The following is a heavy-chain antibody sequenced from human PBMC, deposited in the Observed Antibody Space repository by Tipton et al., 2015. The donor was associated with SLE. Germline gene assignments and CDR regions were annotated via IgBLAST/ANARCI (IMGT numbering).Heavy chain of an antibody. D-gene: IGHD5-12*01. CDR3: AREGLSGYEQGFDY. CDR2: ISYDGSNK. Sequence: SLRLSCAASGFTFSIYAMHWVRQAPGKGLEWVAVISYDGSNKYYADSVKGRFTISRDISKNTLYLQMNSLRAEDTVVSYCAREGLSGYEQGFDYWGQGTLVTVSS. V-gene: IGHV3-30*04. J-gene: IGHJ4*02. CDR1: GFTFSIYA.